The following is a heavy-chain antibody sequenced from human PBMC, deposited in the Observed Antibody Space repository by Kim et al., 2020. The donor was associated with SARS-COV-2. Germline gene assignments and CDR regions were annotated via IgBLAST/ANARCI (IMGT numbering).Heavy chain of an antibody. CDR1: GFTFSSYD. J-gene: IGHJ6*02. V-gene: IGHV3-13*04. D-gene: IGHD1-26*01. CDR3: ARASPKVGAKVHGMDV. CDR2: IGTAGDT. Sequence: GGSLRLSCAASGFTFSSYDMHWVRQATGKGLEWVSAIGTAGDTYYPGSVKGRFTISRENAKNSLYLQMNSLRAGDTAVYYCARASPKVGAKVHGMDVWGQGTTVTVSS.